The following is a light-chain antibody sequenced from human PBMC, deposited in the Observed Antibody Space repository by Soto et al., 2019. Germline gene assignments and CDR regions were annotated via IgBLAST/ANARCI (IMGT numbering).Light chain of an antibody. CDR1: QGISSY. CDR3: QQLNSYPFT. V-gene: IGKV1-9*01. Sequence: DIQLTQSPSFLSAPVGDRVTITCRASQGISSYLAWYQQKPGKAPKLLIDAASTLQSGVPSRFSGSGSGTEFTLTISSLQPEDFATYYCQQLNSYPFTFGGGTKVEIK. J-gene: IGKJ4*01. CDR2: AAS.